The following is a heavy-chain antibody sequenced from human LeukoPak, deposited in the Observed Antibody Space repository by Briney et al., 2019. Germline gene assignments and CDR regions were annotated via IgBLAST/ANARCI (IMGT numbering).Heavy chain of an antibody. CDR1: GFTFSSYA. Sequence: HPGGSLRLSCAASGFTFSSYAMHWVRQAPGKGLEWVAVISYDGSNKYYADSAKGRFTISRDNSKNTLYLQMNSLRAEDTAVYYCARDPEWELDVGYFDYWGQGTLVTVSS. V-gene: IGHV3-30-3*01. CDR3: ARDPEWELDVGYFDY. CDR2: ISYDGSNK. D-gene: IGHD1-26*01. J-gene: IGHJ4*02.